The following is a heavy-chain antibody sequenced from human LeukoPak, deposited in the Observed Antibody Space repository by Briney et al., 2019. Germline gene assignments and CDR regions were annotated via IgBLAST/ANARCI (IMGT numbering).Heavy chain of an antibody. CDR1: GFTFSSYW. J-gene: IGHJ2*01. V-gene: IGHV3-7*01. CDR3: ATRSSYSSGWYAGYFDL. Sequence: PGGSLRLSCAASGFTFSSYWMSWVRQAPGKGLEWVANIKQDGSEKYYVDSVKGRFTISRDNAKKSLYLQMNSLRAEDTAMYYCATRSSYSSGWYAGYFDLWGRGTLVTVSS. D-gene: IGHD6-19*01. CDR2: IKQDGSEK.